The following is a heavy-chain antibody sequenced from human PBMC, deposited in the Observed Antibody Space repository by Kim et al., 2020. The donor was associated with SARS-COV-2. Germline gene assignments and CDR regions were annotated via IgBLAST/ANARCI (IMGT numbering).Heavy chain of an antibody. V-gene: IGHV4-61*01. CDR2: IHNSGST. CDR1: SGSVSSDNYY. J-gene: IGHJ4*02. Sequence: SETLSLTCTVSSGSVSSDNYYWSWIRQPPGKGLEWIGEIHNSGSTNYNPSLKSRVTVSLDTSKNQFSLKLRSVTAADTAIYYCATSVSIVGTTTFKYWGPGTLVAVSS. D-gene: IGHD1-26*01. CDR3: ATSVSIVGTTTFKY.